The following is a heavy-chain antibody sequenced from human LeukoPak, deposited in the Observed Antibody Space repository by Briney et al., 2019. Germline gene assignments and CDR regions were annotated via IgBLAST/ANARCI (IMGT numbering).Heavy chain of an antibody. CDR3: ARERIAAAGSYFDY. D-gene: IGHD6-13*01. CDR2: IIPILGIA. V-gene: IGHV1-69*04. Sequence: SVKVSCKGSGGTFSSYAISWVRQAPGQGLEWMGRIIPILGIANYAQKFQGRVTITADKSTSTAYMELSSLRSEETAVYYCARERIAAAGSYFDYWGQGTLVTVSS. CDR1: GGTFSSYA. J-gene: IGHJ4*02.